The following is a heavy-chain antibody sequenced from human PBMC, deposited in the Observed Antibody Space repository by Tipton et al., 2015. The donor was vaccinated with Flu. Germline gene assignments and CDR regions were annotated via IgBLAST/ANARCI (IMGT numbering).Heavy chain of an antibody. CDR3: ARARAPYYYYAMDV. Sequence: TLSLTCSVSDDSISSYYWSWIRQPPGKGLQWMGYIYYSESSKYNPSLKSRLTISVDSSKHQFSLRLTSVTAADTAVYYCARARAPYYYYAMDVWGQGITVTVSS. V-gene: IGHV4-59*01. CDR1: DDSISSYY. J-gene: IGHJ6*02. CDR2: IYYSESS.